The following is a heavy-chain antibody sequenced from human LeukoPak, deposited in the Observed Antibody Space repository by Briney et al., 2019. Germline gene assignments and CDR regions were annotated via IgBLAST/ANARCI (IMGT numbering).Heavy chain of an antibody. CDR1: GFTFGSYS. CDR2: ISGSSSDM. Sequence: GGSLRLSCAASGFTFGSYSMNWVRQAPGKGLEWISYISGSSSDMKYADSVKGRFTISGDNAKNSLYLQMNSLRDEDTAVYYCARDWFSGTNYKPLFDYWGQGTLVTVSS. V-gene: IGHV3-48*02. D-gene: IGHD3-10*01. J-gene: IGHJ4*02. CDR3: ARDWFSGTNYKPLFDY.